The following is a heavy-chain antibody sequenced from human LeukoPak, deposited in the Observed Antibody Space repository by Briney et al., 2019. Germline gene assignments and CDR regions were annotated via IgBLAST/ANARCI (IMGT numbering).Heavy chain of an antibody. CDR3: ATLYYYDSSGFDY. CDR1: GYTFTSYA. Sequence: GASVKVSCKASGYTFTSYAMHWVRQAPGQRLEWMGGFDPEDGETIYAQKFQGRVTMTEDTSTDTAYMELSSLRSEDTAVYYCATLYYYDSSGFDYWGQGTLVTVSS. V-gene: IGHV1-24*01. CDR2: FDPEDGET. J-gene: IGHJ4*02. D-gene: IGHD3-22*01.